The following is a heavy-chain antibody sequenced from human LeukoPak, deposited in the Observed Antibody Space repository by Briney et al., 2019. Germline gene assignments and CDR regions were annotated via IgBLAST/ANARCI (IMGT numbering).Heavy chain of an antibody. V-gene: IGHV3-9*01. CDR1: GFIFDDYA. J-gene: IGHJ4*02. D-gene: IGHD6-13*01. CDR3: ARAWGSSWYMIGHFGAFDY. Sequence: PGGSLRLSCAASGFIFDDYAMHWVRQGPGQGLEWVSGITWNSGIINYADSVKGRFTISRDNAKNSLYLQMNSLRAEDTAVYYCARAWGSSWYMIGHFGAFDYWGQGTLVTVSS. CDR2: ITWNSGII.